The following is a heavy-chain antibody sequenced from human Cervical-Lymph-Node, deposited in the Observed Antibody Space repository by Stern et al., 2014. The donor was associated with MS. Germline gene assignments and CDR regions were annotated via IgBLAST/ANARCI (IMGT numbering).Heavy chain of an antibody. Sequence: QLQLQESGPGLVKPSETLSLTCTVSGGSISSSSYYWGWIRQPPGKGLEWIGSSDNGGSTYYTPSLKSRVPISGDTSKNQFSLKLSSVTAADTAVYYCARNDYGDYPSPYYWGQGTLVTVSS. V-gene: IGHV4-39*01. D-gene: IGHD4-17*01. CDR1: GGSISSSSYY. J-gene: IGHJ4*02. CDR2: SDNGGST. CDR3: ARNDYGDYPSPYY.